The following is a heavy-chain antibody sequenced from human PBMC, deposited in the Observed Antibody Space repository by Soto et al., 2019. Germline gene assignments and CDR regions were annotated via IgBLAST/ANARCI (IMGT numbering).Heavy chain of an antibody. D-gene: IGHD5-12*01. J-gene: IGHJ2*01. CDR2: IIPIFGTV. Sequence: QVQLVQSGAEVKKPGSSVKVSCKASGGTFSNYPISWVRQAPGQGLEWMGGIIPIFGTVNYAQKVQGRVTITADESTSTADMERSSLRSEDTAVYYCARGNHRWLQLWYFDLWGRGTLVTVSS. V-gene: IGHV1-69*12. CDR3: ARGNHRWLQLWYFDL. CDR1: GGTFSNYP.